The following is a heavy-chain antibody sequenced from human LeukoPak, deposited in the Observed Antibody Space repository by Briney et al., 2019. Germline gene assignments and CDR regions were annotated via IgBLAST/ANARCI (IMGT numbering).Heavy chain of an antibody. Sequence: ASVKVSCKASGGTFSSYAISWVRQAPGQGLEWMGGIIPIFGTANYAQKFQGRVTITADESTSTAYMELSSLRSEDTAVYYCARLPLRSIAVGYYGMDVWGQGTTVTVSS. CDR2: IIPIFGTA. CDR1: GGTFSSYA. J-gene: IGHJ6*02. CDR3: ARLPLRSIAVGYYGMDV. V-gene: IGHV1-69*13. D-gene: IGHD6-6*01.